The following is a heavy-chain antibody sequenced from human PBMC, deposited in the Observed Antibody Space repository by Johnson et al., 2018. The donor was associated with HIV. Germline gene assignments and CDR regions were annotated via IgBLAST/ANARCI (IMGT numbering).Heavy chain of an antibody. V-gene: IGHV3-30*19. CDR2: ISYDGSNK. J-gene: IGHJ3*02. Sequence: QMQLVESGGGVVQPGGSLRLSCAASGFTLRSYGMHWVRQAPGKGLEWVAVISYDGSNKYYADSVKGRFTISRDNSKNTLYLQMNSLRAEDTAVYYCARGGKRVMAAFDIWGQGTMVTVSS. CDR1: GFTLRSYG. CDR3: ARGGKRVMAAFDI. D-gene: IGHD3-16*01.